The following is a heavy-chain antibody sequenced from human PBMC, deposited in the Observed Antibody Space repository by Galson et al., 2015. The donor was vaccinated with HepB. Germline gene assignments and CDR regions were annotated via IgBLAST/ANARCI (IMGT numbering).Heavy chain of an antibody. Sequence: SLRLSCAASGFTFSSYAMHWVRQAPGKGLEWVAVISYDGSNKYYADSVKGRFTISRDNSKNTLYLQMNSLRAEDTAVYYCARDQSGSWYQVYYYYGMDVWGQGTTVTVSS. CDR3: ARDQSGSWYQVYYYYGMDV. CDR1: GFTFSSYA. V-gene: IGHV3-30-3*01. CDR2: ISYDGSNK. J-gene: IGHJ6*02. D-gene: IGHD6-13*01.